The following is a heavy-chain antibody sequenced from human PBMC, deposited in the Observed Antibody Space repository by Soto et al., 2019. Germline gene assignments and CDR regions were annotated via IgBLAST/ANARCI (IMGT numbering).Heavy chain of an antibody. CDR1: GFTFSDYY. V-gene: IGHV3-11*01. CDR3: ARGGEQQLVEYYYYYGMDV. Sequence: QVQLVESGGGLVKPGGSLRLSCAASGFTFSDYYMSWIHQAPGKGLEWVSYISSSGSTIYHADSVKGRCTISRDNAKNSLYLQMNSLRAEDTAVYYCARGGEQQLVEYYYYYGMDVWGQGTTVTVSS. J-gene: IGHJ6*02. CDR2: ISSSGSTI. D-gene: IGHD6-13*01.